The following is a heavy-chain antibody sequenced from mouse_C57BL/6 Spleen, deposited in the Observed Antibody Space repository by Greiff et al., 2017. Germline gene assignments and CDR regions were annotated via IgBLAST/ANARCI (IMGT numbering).Heavy chain of an antibody. CDR1: GYTFTSYW. V-gene: IGHV1-53*01. J-gene: IGHJ4*01. CDR3: AKTEDYDDAMDY. Sequence: QVQLQQPGPELVKPGASVKLSCKASGYTFTSYWMHWVKQRPGQGLEWIGNINPSNGGTNYNEKFKSKATLTVDKSSSTAYMQLSSLTSEDSAVNYCAKTEDYDDAMDYWGQGTSVTVSS. CDR2: INPSNGGT. D-gene: IGHD2-4*01.